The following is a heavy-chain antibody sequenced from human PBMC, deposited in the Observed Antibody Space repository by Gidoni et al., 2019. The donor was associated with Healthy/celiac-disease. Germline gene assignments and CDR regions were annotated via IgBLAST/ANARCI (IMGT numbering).Heavy chain of an antibody. V-gene: IGHV3-21*01. CDR3: ASDLSSGYDY. Sequence: EVQLVESGGGRVKPGGSVRRSGAASGFTFSSYSMTWVRQAPGKGLEWVSSIICSSSYISYADSVKCRFTISSDNAKNSLYLQMNSLRAEDTAVYYCASDLSSGYDYWGQGTLVTVSS. D-gene: IGHD3-22*01. J-gene: IGHJ4*02. CDR1: GFTFSSYS. CDR2: IICSSSYI.